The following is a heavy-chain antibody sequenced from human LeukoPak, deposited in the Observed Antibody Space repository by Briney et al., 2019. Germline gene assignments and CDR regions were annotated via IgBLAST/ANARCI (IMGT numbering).Heavy chain of an antibody. CDR1: GFTFNG. V-gene: IGHV3-23*01. J-gene: IGHJ4*02. CDR2: ISDNGGNT. CDR3: ATSGRGYYFDY. D-gene: IGHD3-10*01. Sequence: GGTLRLSCAASGFTFNGMGWVRQAPGKGLEWVSSISDNGGNTYYADSAKGRFTISRDNSKNTLYLQMNSLRAEDTAVYYCATSGRGYYFDYWGQGTLVTVSS.